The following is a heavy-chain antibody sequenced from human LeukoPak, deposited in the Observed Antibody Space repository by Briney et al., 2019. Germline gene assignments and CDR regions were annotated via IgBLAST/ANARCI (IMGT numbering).Heavy chain of an antibody. J-gene: IGHJ4*02. CDR1: GFTFDTYS. V-gene: IGHV3-48*04. CDR3: ATTPRWY. Sequence: GGSLRLSCVASGFTFDTYSMNWIRQAPGKGLEWTSYITDDSKTMYYADSVKGRFTISRDNAKNALYLQMNSLRGEDTAVYYCATTPRWYWGQGTLVTVSS. CDR2: ITDDSKTM. D-gene: IGHD2-15*01.